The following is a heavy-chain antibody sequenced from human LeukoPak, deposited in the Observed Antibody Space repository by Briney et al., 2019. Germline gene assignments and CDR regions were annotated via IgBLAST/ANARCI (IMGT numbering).Heavy chain of an antibody. J-gene: IGHJ5*02. Sequence: SETLSLTCTVSGGSISSYYWSWIRQSPGKGLEWIGFIYYSGGTNYNPSLKSRVTISLDTSKNQFALKLSSVTTADTAVYYCARFTPQGYGWGGYNWFDPWGQGTLVTVSS. CDR2: IYYSGGT. CDR3: ARFTPQGYGWGGYNWFDP. D-gene: IGHD3-16*01. CDR1: GGSISSYY. V-gene: IGHV4-59*01.